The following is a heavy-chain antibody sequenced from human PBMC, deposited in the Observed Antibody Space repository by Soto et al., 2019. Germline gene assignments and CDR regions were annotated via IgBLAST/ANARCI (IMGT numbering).Heavy chain of an antibody. CDR3: ARIYSSTWYGSFFDY. V-gene: IGHV3-72*01. CDR2: TRDKAHSYTT. D-gene: IGHD6-13*01. J-gene: IGHJ4*02. CDR1: GFTFSDHY. Sequence: PGGSLRLSCAGSGFTFSDHYMDWIRQAPGKGLEWVGRTRDKAHSYTTEYAASVKGRFTISRDDSKNSLYLQMNSLKTEDTAVYYCARIYSSTWYGSFFDYCGQGTLVTVSS.